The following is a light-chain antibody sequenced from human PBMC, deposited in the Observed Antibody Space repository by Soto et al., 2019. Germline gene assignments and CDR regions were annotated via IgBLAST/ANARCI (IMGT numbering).Light chain of an antibody. V-gene: IGKV1-27*01. CDR2: AAS. CDR3: QKYNSAPKT. CDR1: QDISNY. J-gene: IGKJ2*01. Sequence: DIQMTQSPSSLSASVGDRVTITCRASQDISNYLAWYQQKPGEVPKLLIYAASTLQKGVQSRFSGSGSGTLFTLSINNLQPDDVATYYCQKYNSAPKTFGRGNRLEIK.